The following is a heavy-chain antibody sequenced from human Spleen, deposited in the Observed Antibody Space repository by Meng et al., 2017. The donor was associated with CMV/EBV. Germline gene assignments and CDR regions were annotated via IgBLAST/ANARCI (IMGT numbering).Heavy chain of an antibody. Sequence: VSGGSVSSGSSYWSWIRQPPGKGLEWIGYISYSGSTNYNPSLTSRVTISVDTSKNQFSLKLSSVTAADTAVYYCARAVVVAYDAFDIWGQGTMVTVSS. J-gene: IGHJ3*02. CDR3: ARAVVVAYDAFDI. CDR1: GGSVSSGSSY. V-gene: IGHV4-61*01. CDR2: ISYSGST. D-gene: IGHD2-15*01.